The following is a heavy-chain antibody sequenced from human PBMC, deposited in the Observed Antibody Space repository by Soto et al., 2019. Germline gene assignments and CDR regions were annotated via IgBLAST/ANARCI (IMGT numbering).Heavy chain of an antibody. CDR3: ARLSDGYPYYFDY. J-gene: IGHJ4*02. CDR1: GGSISSYY. Sequence: PSETLSLTCTVSGGSISSYYWSWIRQPPGKGLEWIGYIYYSGSTNYNPSLKSRVTISVDTSKNQFSLKLSSVTAADTAVYYCARLSDGYPYYFDYWGQGTLVTVSS. V-gene: IGHV4-59*01. CDR2: IYYSGST. D-gene: IGHD5-12*01.